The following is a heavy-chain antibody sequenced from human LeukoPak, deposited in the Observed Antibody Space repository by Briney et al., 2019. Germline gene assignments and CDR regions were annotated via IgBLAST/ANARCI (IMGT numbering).Heavy chain of an antibody. Sequence: SETLSLTCTVSGGSINIYYWSWIRQPAGKGLEWIGRIYTRGSTIYNPPLKSRVTIPENTSKNQFALKHSYIKAADAGVYYFARYCTGTTCILRGFDYWGQGTLVTVSS. CDR1: GGSINIYY. D-gene: IGHD2-8*02. CDR2: IYTRGST. V-gene: IGHV4-4*07. CDR3: ARYCTGTTCILRGFDY. J-gene: IGHJ4*02.